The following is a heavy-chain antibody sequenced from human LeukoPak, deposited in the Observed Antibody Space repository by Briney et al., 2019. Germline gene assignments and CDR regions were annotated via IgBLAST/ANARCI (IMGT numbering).Heavy chain of an antibody. V-gene: IGHV3-33*01. Sequence: PGRSLGLSCAASGFTFSSYGMHWVRQAPGKGLEWVAVIWYDGSNKYYADSVKGRFTISRDNSKNTLYLQMNSLRAEDTAVYYCAREQSSSWYSWFDPWGQGTLVTVSS. CDR2: IWYDGSNK. J-gene: IGHJ5*02. CDR1: GFTFSSYG. CDR3: AREQSSSWYSWFDP. D-gene: IGHD6-13*01.